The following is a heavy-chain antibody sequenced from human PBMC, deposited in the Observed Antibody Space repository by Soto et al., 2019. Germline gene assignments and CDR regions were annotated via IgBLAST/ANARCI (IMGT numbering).Heavy chain of an antibody. CDR2: INHSGST. Sequence: SETLSLTCAVYGGSLSGYYWSWIRQPPGKGLEWIGEINHSGSTNYNPSLKSRVTISVDTSKNQFSLKLSSVTAADTAVYYCARDPGSGYDTYYYYMDVWGKGTTVTVSS. CDR3: ARDPGSGYDTYYYYMDV. J-gene: IGHJ6*03. CDR1: GGSLSGYY. D-gene: IGHD5-12*01. V-gene: IGHV4-34*01.